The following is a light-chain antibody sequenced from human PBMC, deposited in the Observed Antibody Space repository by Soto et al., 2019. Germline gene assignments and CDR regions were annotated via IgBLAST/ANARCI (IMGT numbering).Light chain of an antibody. Sequence: EFVLTQSPGTLSLSPGERATLSCRASQTVRNNYLAWYQQKPGQAPRLLIYDASSRATGIPDRFSGSGSGTEFTLTITSLQSEDFAVYYCQVYNDWRPITFGGGTKVDIK. J-gene: IGKJ4*01. V-gene: IGKV3D-20*02. CDR3: QVYNDWRPIT. CDR1: QTVRNN. CDR2: DAS.